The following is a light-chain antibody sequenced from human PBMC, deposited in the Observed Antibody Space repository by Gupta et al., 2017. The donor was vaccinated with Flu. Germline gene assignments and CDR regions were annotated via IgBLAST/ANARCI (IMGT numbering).Light chain of an antibody. J-gene: IGKJ2*01. CDR2: STS. Sequence: QTRTHSTSQSFSGFPSRFSGSGSGTDFTLTINSLEAEDAATYYCHQSSSLPLTFGQGTKLEIK. V-gene: IGKV6-21*01. CDR3: HQSSSLPLT.